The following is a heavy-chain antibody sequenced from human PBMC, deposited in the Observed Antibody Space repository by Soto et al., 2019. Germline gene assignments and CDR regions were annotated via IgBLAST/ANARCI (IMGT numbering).Heavy chain of an antibody. CDR3: ARTGPTTVVTIFDY. J-gene: IGHJ4*02. V-gene: IGHV4-39*01. CDR1: GGSISSSIYY. D-gene: IGHD4-17*01. CDR2: IYYSGST. Sequence: PSETLSLTCTVSGGSISSSIYYWGWIRQPPGKGLEWIGSIYYSGSTYYNPSLKSRVTIFVDTSKNQFSLKLSSVTAADTAVYYCARTGPTTVVTIFDYWGQGTLVTVSS.